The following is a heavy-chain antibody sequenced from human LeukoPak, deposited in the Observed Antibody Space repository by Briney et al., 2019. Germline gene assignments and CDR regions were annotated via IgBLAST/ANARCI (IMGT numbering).Heavy chain of an antibody. V-gene: IGHV6-1*01. D-gene: IGHD6-19*01. J-gene: IGHJ4*02. CDR1: GDSLSSNSAA. CDR3: ARDLAVAGTPHFDY. Sequence: SQTLSLTRAISGDSLSSNSAAWNWIRQSPSRGLEWLGRTYYRSKWYNDYAVSVKSRITISPDTSKNQCSLQLNSVTPEDTAVYFCARDLAVAGTPHFDYWGQGTLVTVSS. CDR2: TYYRSKWYN.